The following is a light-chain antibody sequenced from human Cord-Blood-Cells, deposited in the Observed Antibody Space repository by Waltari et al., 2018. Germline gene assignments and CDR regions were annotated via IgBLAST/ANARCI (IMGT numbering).Light chain of an antibody. J-gene: IGKJ5*01. V-gene: IGKV1D-13*01. Sequence: AIQLTQSPSSLPASVGDRVTITCRASQGISSALAWYQQKPGKAPKLLIYDAPSLESGVPSRFSGSGSGTDFTLTISSLQPEDFATYYCQQFNNYPITFGQGTRLEIK. CDR2: DAP. CDR1: QGISSA. CDR3: QQFNNYPIT.